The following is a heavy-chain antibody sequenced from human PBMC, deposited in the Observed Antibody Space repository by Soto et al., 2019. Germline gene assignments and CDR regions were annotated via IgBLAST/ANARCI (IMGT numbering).Heavy chain of an antibody. J-gene: IGHJ3*02. CDR3: ARKGEVVQQQLVVYAFDI. Sequence: SVKVSCKASGGTFSSYAISWVRQAPGQGLEWMGGIIPIFGTANYAQKFQGRVTITADESTSTAYMELSSLRSEDTAVYYCARKGEVVQQQLVVYAFDIWGQGTVVTVSS. CDR2: IIPIFGTA. CDR1: GGTFSSYA. D-gene: IGHD6-13*01. V-gene: IGHV1-69*13.